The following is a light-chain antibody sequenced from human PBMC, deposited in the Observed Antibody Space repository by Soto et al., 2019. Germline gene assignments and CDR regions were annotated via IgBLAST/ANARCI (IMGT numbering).Light chain of an antibody. CDR1: ISDVGGYNY. V-gene: IGLV2-11*01. CDR2: DVS. J-gene: IGLJ1*01. Sequence: QSVLTEPRSLSGSPGQSVTISCTGGISDVGGYNYVSWYQQHPAKAPKLMIYDVSKRPSGVPDRFSASRSGNTASLTISGLQAEDEADYYCCSYAGSFYVFGTGTKVTVL. CDR3: CSYAGSFYV.